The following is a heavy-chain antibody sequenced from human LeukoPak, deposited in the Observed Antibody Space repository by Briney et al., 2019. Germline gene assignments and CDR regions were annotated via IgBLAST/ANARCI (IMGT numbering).Heavy chain of an antibody. J-gene: IGHJ4*02. V-gene: IGHV3-30*18. CDR3: AKEGSQYASSWFDY. CDR2: ISHDGTVT. D-gene: IGHD6-13*01. Sequence: GGSLRLSCEASGFTFSSYGMQWVRQAPGMGPEWVSVISHDGTVTHYADSVKGRFTISRDSSTNTLYLQMDSLRTEDTAVYYCAKEGSQYASSWFDYWGQGTLVTVSS. CDR1: GFTFSSYG.